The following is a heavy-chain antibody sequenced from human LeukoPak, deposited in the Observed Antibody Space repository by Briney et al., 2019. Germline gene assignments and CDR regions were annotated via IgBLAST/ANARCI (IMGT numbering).Heavy chain of an antibody. CDR3: ARVSVVPAAHFDY. J-gene: IGHJ4*02. CDR1: GYTFTSYH. V-gene: IGHV1-46*01. CDR2: INPSGGST. D-gene: IGHD2-2*01. Sequence: ASVKVSCKASGYTFTSYHIHWVRQAPGQGLEWLGIINPSGGSTTYAQRFQGRVTITRDTSTSTVYMELGSLRSEDTALYYCARVSVVPAAHFDYWGQGTLVTVSS.